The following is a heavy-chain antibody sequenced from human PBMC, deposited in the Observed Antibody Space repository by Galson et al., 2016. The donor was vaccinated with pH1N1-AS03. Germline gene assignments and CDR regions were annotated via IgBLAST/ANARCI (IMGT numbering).Heavy chain of an antibody. Sequence: SVKVSCKASGYTFSDYYVHWVRQAPGQELEWMGWINPSSGGTKYAQKFQGRVTMTRDTSISTAFMGLSRLTSDDTAVYFCARGGGSSLDYWGQGTLVNV. V-gene: IGHV1-2*02. D-gene: IGHD1-26*01. CDR2: INPSSGGT. J-gene: IGHJ4*03. CDR1: GYTFSDYY. CDR3: ARGGGSSLDY.